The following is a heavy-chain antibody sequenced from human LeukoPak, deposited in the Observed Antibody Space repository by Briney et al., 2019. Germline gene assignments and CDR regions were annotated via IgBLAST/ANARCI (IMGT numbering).Heavy chain of an antibody. CDR2: IYYSGST. D-gene: IGHD3-22*01. J-gene: IGHJ4*02. V-gene: IGHV4-39*07. CDR1: GGSISSSSYY. Sequence: SETLSLTCTVSGGSISSSSYYWGWIRQPPGKGLEWIGSIYYSGSTYYNPSLKSRVTISVDTSKNQFSLRLRSVTAADTAVYYCARVTGYMIEDYFDYWGQGTLVTVSS. CDR3: ARVTGYMIEDYFDY.